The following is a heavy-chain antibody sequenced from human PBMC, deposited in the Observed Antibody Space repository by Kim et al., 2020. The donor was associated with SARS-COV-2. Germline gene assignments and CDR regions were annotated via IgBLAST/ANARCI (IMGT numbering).Heavy chain of an antibody. D-gene: IGHD3-9*01. CDR3: ARCTDILTGNHAIAHDY. J-gene: IGHJ4*02. Sequence: LKSRVTISVDTSKNQFSLKLSSVTAADTAVYYCARCTDILTGNHAIAHDYWGQGTLVTVSS. V-gene: IGHV4-31*02.